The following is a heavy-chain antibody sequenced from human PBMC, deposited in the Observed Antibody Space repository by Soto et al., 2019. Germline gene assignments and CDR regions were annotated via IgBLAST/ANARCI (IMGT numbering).Heavy chain of an antibody. J-gene: IGHJ5*02. CDR2: IYYSGST. CDR3: ARRLGYCSGGSCYGSNWFDP. Sequence: PSETLSLTCTVSGGSISSGAYYWGWLRQSPGKGLEWIGSIYYSGSTYYNPSLKSRVTISVDTSKNQFSLKLSSVTAADTAVYYCARRLGYCSGGSCYGSNWFDPWGQGTLVTVSS. D-gene: IGHD2-15*01. V-gene: IGHV4-39*01. CDR1: GGSISSGAYY.